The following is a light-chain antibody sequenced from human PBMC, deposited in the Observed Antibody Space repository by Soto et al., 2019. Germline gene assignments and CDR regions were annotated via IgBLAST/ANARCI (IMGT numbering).Light chain of an antibody. Sequence: EIVLTQSPGTLSLSPGERATLSCRASQSVSSYLAWYQQKPGQAPRLLIYGASNRATGIPARFSGSGSGTDFTLTISSLEPEDFAVYYCQQRSNWRLTFGGGTKVDIK. J-gene: IGKJ4*01. CDR3: QQRSNWRLT. CDR2: GAS. V-gene: IGKV3-11*01. CDR1: QSVSSY.